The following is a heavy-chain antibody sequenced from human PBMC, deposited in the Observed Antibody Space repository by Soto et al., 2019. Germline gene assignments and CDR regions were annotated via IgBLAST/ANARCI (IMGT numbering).Heavy chain of an antibody. V-gene: IGHV4-31*03. Sequence: SETLSLTCTVSGGSISSGGYYWSWIRQHPGKGLEWIGYIYYSGSTYYNPSLKSRVTISVDTSKNQFSLKLSSVTAADTAVYYCARDNRFGRLHLGELSSIDYWGQGTLVTVSS. CDR1: GGSISSGGYY. CDR2: IYYSGST. CDR3: ARDNRFGRLHLGELSSIDY. D-gene: IGHD3-16*02. J-gene: IGHJ4*02.